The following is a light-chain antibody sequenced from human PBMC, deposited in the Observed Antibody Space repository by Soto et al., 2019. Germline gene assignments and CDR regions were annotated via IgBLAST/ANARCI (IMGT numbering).Light chain of an antibody. Sequence: EIVLTQSPATLSLSPGERATLSCRASQSVSSYLAWYQQKPGQAPRLLIYDASNRATGIPARFSGSGSGTDFTITISSREPADFAVYYCQQRSNWPLTFGGGTKVEIK. CDR3: QQRSNWPLT. CDR2: DAS. V-gene: IGKV3-11*01. CDR1: QSVSSY. J-gene: IGKJ4*02.